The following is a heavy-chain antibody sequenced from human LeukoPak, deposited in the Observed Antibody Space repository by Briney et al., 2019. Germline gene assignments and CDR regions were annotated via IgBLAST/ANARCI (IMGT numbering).Heavy chain of an antibody. D-gene: IGHD2-15*01. Sequence: PGGSLRLSCSASGFPFSSYAMHWVRQAPGKGLEYVSAISDSGGSTYYADSVKGRFTISRDNSKNTLYLQMSSLRAEDTAVYFCVRRYSFGPYGMDAWGQGTTVTVSS. CDR3: VRRYSFGPYGMDA. CDR2: ISDSGGST. V-gene: IGHV3-64D*09. CDR1: GFPFSSYA. J-gene: IGHJ6*02.